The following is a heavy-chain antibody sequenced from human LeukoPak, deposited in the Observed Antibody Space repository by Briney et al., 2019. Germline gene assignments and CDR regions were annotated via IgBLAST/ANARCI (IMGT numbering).Heavy chain of an antibody. CDR3: AREIAVAGTPSYYYYYYMDV. V-gene: IGHV4-59*01. J-gene: IGHJ6*03. D-gene: IGHD6-19*01. CDR1: GGSISSYY. Sequence: SETLSLTCTVSGGSISSYYWSWIRQPPGKGLGWIGYIYYSGSTNYNPSLKSRVTISVDTSKNQFSLKLSSVTAADTAVYYCAREIAVAGTPSYYYYYYMDVWGKGTTVTISS. CDR2: IYYSGST.